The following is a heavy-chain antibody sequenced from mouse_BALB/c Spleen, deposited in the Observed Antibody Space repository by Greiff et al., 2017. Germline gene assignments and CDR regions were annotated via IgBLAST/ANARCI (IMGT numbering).Heavy chain of an antibody. CDR3: ARALYYYGTFYAMDY. CDR1: GFTFSSYA. J-gene: IGHJ4*01. CDR2: ISSGGST. V-gene: IGHV5-6-5*01. Sequence: EVKLVESGGGLVKPGGSLKLSCAASGFTFSSYAMSWVRQTPEKRLEWVASISSGGSTYYPDSVKGRFTIPRDNARNILYLQMSSLRSEDTAMYYCARALYYYGTFYAMDYWGQGTSVTVSS. D-gene: IGHD1-1*01.